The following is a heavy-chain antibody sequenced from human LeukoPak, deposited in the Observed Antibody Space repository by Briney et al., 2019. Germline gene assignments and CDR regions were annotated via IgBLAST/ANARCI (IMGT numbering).Heavy chain of an antibody. D-gene: IGHD6-13*01. V-gene: IGHV1-18*01. J-gene: IGHJ4*02. CDR2: ISAYNGNT. Sequence: ASVKVSCQASCYTFPSYGISWVRPAPGQGLEGMGWISAYNGNTNYEQKLQGRVTMTTDTSTSTAYMELRSMRSDDTAVDSCARDASTLAAAGSYWGQGTLVTVSS. CDR1: CYTFPSYG. CDR3: ARDASTLAAAGSY.